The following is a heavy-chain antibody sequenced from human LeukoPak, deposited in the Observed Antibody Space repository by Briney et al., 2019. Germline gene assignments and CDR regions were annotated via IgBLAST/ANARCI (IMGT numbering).Heavy chain of an antibody. J-gene: IGHJ4*02. V-gene: IGHV3-30-3*01. CDR1: EFTFSSYA. CDR3: ARDILAVAGTGYFDS. Sequence: GRSLRLSCAASEFTFSSYAMHWVRQAPGKGLEWVAVISLDGSNKYYADSVKGRFTISRDNSKNTLYLQMNSLRAEDTAVYYCARDILAVAGTGYFDSWGQGTLVTVSS. D-gene: IGHD6-19*01. CDR2: ISLDGSNK.